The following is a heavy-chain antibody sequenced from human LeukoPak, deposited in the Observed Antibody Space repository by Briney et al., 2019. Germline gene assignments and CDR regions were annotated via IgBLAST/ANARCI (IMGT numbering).Heavy chain of an antibody. J-gene: IGHJ5*02. Sequence: ASVKVSCKASGYTFTGYYMHWVRQAPGQGPEWMGWINPNSGGTDYAQKFQGRVTMTRDTSINTAYMEVISLRPDDTAVYYCARERYCSDGNCYHNWFDPWGQGTLVIVSS. CDR2: INPNSGGT. D-gene: IGHD2-15*01. CDR1: GYTFTGYY. CDR3: ARERYCSDGNCYHNWFDP. V-gene: IGHV1-2*02.